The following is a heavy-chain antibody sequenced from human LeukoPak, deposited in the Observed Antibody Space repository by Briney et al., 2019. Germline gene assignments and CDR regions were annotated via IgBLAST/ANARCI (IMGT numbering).Heavy chain of an antibody. CDR3: ARASIRFLEWLLSYFDY. CDR2: INPNSGGT. CDR1: GYTFTDYY. J-gene: IGHJ4*02. V-gene: IGHV1-2*02. D-gene: IGHD3-3*01. Sequence: ASVKVSCKASGYTFTDYYMHWVRRAPGQGLEWMGWINPNSGGTNYAQKFQGRVTMTRDTSINTAYMEVTSLKFDDTAVYYCARASIRFLEWLLSYFDYWGQGTLVTVSS.